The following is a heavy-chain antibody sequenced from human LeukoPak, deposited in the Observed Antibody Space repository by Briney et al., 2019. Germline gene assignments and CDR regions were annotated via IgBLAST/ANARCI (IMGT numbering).Heavy chain of an antibody. D-gene: IGHD5-24*01. CDR3: AAELEMATNAFDI. CDR1: GFTFTSSV. Sequence: SVKVSCKASGFTFTSSVLHWVRQARGQRLEWIGWIVAGIDNTNYAQKFQERVTITRDKSTGTAYMELSSLRSEDTAVYYCAAELEMATNAFDIWGQGTMVTVSS. V-gene: IGHV1-58*01. CDR2: IVAGIDNT. J-gene: IGHJ3*02.